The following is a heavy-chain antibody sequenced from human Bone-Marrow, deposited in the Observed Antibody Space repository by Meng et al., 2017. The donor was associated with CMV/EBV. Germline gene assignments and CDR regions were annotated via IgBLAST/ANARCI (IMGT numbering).Heavy chain of an antibody. CDR3: ARALSGYYYSYYFDY. CDR1: GDSVSSNSAA. Sequence: LRLSCAISGDSVSSNSAAWNWIRQSPSRGLEWLGRTYYRSKWYNDYAVSLKSRITINPDTSKNQFSLQLNSVSPEDTAVYYCARALSGYYYSYYFDYWGQRTLVTVSS. J-gene: IGHJ4*02. CDR2: TYYRSKWYN. D-gene: IGHD3-22*01. V-gene: IGHV6-1*01.